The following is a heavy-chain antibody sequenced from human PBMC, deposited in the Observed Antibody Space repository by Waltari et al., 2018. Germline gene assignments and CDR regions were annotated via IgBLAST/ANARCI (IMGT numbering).Heavy chain of an antibody. CDR1: VGSMNTYY. J-gene: IGHJ4*02. CDR3: ARGDRAPSGYGTELDY. CDR2: IYDSGAT. Sequence: QVQLQESGPGLVKPSETLSLTFTVSVGSMNTYYWTRLRQPPGNGLEYIWHIYDSGATNHNPSLKSRSTLSIDTSMNQCYLKVTAVTAADTAVYYCARGDRAPSGYGTELDYWGQGTMVTVSS. D-gene: IGHD5-12*01. V-gene: IGHV4-59*01.